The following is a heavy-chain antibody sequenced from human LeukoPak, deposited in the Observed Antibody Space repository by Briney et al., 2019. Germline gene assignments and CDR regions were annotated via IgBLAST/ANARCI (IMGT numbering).Heavy chain of an antibody. CDR3: ARARRYYYDSSGSRQEYFDL. D-gene: IGHD3-22*01. Sequence: PSETLSLTCTVSGGSISTYYWSWIRQPPGKGLEWIGYIHYSGSTIYNPSLKTRVTISVDMSENHFSLRLSSVTAADTAVYYCARARRYYYDSSGSRQEYFDLWGRGTLVTVSS. V-gene: IGHV4-59*01. CDR1: GGSISTYY. J-gene: IGHJ2*01. CDR2: IHYSGST.